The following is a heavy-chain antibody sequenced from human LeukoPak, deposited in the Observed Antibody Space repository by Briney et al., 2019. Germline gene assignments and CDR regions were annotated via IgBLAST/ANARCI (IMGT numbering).Heavy chain of an antibody. CDR3: ARRDCSSSSCHYYYYYMDV. J-gene: IGHJ6*02. Sequence: PGRSLRLSCAASGFTFSSYAMHWVRRAPGKGLEWVAFIRYDGSNKYYADSVKGRFTISRDNSENTLYLQMNSLRAEDTAVYYCARRDCSSSSCHYYYYYMDVWGQGTTVTVSS. CDR1: GFTFSSYA. CDR2: IRYDGSNK. D-gene: IGHD2-2*01. V-gene: IGHV3-30*04.